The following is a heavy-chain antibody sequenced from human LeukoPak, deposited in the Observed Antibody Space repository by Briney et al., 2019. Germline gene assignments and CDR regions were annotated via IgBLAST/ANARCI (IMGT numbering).Heavy chain of an antibody. Sequence: GWIGEINHSGSTNYNPSLKSRVTISVDTSKNQFSLKLSSVTAADTAVYYCASSIAAAGHDYWGQGTLVTVSS. CDR2: INHSGST. CDR3: ASSIAAAGHDY. D-gene: IGHD6-13*01. J-gene: IGHJ4*02. V-gene: IGHV4-34*01.